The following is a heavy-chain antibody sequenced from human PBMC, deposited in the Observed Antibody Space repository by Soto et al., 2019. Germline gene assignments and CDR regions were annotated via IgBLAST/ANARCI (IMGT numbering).Heavy chain of an antibody. CDR3: AREWSAFDY. CDR1: VVSSTSYK. Sequence: PSESLSLTCTVSVVSSTSYKWSWIRQSPGKGLEWIAYMYSSGSSSYNPSLKSRVTISVDTSRSQYSLQLNSATAADTAVYYCAREWSAFDYWGQGILVTVSS. J-gene: IGHJ4*02. D-gene: IGHD2-15*01. V-gene: IGHV4-59*01. CDR2: MYSSGSS.